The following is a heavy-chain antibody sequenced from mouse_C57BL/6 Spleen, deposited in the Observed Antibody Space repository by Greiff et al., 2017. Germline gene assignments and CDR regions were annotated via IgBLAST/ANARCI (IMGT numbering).Heavy chain of an antibody. D-gene: IGHD1-1*02. Sequence: VQLQQSGPELVKPGASVKISCKASGYTFTDYYMNWVKQSHGTSLEWIGDINPNNGGTSYNQKFKGKATLTVDTSSSTAYMELRSLTSEDSAVYYCARRGSNDRYYAMDYWGQGTSVTVAS. J-gene: IGHJ4*01. CDR1: GYTFTDYY. V-gene: IGHV1-26*01. CDR3: ARRGSNDRYYAMDY. CDR2: INPNNGGT.